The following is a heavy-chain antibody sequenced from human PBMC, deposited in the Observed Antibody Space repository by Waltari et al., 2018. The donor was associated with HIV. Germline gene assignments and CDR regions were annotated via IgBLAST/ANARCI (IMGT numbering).Heavy chain of an antibody. CDR3: AREPSRLRYFDWLSSSHGMDV. J-gene: IGHJ6*02. CDR2: INPNSGGT. D-gene: IGHD3-9*01. Sequence: QVQLVQSGAEVKKPGASVKVSCKASGYTFTGYYMHWVRQAPGQGLEWMGGINPNSGGTNYAQKFQGRVTMTRDTSISTAYMELSRLRSDDTAVYYCAREPSRLRYFDWLSSSHGMDVWGQGTTVTVSS. CDR1: GYTFTGYY. V-gene: IGHV1-2*02.